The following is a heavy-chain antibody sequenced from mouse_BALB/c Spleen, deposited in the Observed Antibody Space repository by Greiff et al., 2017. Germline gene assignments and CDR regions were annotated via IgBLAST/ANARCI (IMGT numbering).Heavy chain of an antibody. CDR2: ISYDGSN. V-gene: IGHV3-6*02. Sequence: VQLQQSGPGLVKPSQSLSLTCSVTGYSITSGYYWNWIRQFPGNKLEWMGYISYDGSNNYNPSLKNRISITRDTSKNQFFLKLNSVTTEDTATYYCARDGSDAMDYWGQGTSVTVSS. CDR1: GYSITSGYY. D-gene: IGHD1-1*01. CDR3: ARDGSDAMDY. J-gene: IGHJ4*01.